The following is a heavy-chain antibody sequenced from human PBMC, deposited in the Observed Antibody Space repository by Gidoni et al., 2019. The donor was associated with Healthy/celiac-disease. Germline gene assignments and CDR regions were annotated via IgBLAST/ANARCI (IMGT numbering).Heavy chain of an antibody. J-gene: IGHJ4*02. CDR2: IIPILGIA. V-gene: IGHV1-69*08. CDR3: ARDQGSGYYPSDY. Sequence: QVQLVQSGAEVKKPGSSVKVSCKASGGTFSSYTISWVRQAPGQGLEGMGRIIPILGIANYAQKFQGRVTITADKSTSTAYMELSSLRSEDTAVYYCARDQGSGYYPSDYWGQGTLVTVSS. CDR1: GGTFSSYT. D-gene: IGHD3-22*01.